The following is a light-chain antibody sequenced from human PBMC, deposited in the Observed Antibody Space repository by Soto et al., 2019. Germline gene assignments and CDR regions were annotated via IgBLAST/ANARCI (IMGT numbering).Light chain of an antibody. J-gene: IGKJ3*01. CDR2: DAS. CDR3: QQRSNWPLT. Sequence: EIVLTQSPATLSLSPGERATLSCRASQSISSYLAWYQQKPGQAPRLLIYDASNRATGFPARFSGSGSGTDFTLTISSLEPEDFAVFYCQQRSNWPLTFGPGTKVDIK. V-gene: IGKV3-11*01. CDR1: QSISSY.